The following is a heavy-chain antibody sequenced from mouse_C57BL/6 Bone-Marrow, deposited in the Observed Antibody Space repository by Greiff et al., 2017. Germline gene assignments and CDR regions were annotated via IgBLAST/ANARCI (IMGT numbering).Heavy chain of an antibody. CDR3: ARGEIYDYDRYFDV. CDR2: ISYSGST. D-gene: IGHD2-4*01. Sequence: EVKLVESGPGMVKPSQSLSLTCTVTGYSITSGYDWHWIRHFPGNKLEWMGYISYSGSTNYNPSLKSRISITHDTSKNHFFLKLNSVTTEDTATYYCARGEIYDYDRYFDVWGTGTTVTVSS. CDR1: GYSITSGYD. J-gene: IGHJ1*03. V-gene: IGHV3-1*01.